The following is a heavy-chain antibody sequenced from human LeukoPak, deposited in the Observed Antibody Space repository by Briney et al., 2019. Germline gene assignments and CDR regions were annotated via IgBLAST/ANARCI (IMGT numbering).Heavy chain of an antibody. CDR3: ARWGTYYYDSSGYYGFDY. J-gene: IGHJ4*02. CDR2: IKQDGSEK. D-gene: IGHD3-22*01. Sequence: PGGSLRLSCAASGFTFDDYAMHWVRQAPGKGLEWVASIKQDGSEKYYVDSVKGRFTISRDNARNSLYLQMNSLRAEDTAVYYCARWGTYYYDSSGYYGFDYWGQGTLVTVSS. V-gene: IGHV3-7*01. CDR1: GFTFDDYA.